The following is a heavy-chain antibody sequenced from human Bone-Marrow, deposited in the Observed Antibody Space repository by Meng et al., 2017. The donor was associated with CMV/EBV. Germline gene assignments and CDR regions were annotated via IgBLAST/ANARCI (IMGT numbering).Heavy chain of an antibody. CDR3: ASSFYDFWSGYHPYFDY. CDR2: ISSSSSTI. D-gene: IGHD3-3*01. CDR1: GFTFSSYS. Sequence: GGSLRLSCAASGFTFSSYSMNWVRQAPGKGLEWVSYISSSSSTIYYADSVKGRFTISRDNAKNSLYLQMNSLRAEDTAVYYCASSFYDFWSGYHPYFDYWGERTLVTVSS. V-gene: IGHV3-48*04. J-gene: IGHJ4*02.